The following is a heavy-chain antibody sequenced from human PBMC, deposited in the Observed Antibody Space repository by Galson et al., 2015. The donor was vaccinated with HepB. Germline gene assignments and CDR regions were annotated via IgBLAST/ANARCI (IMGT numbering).Heavy chain of an antibody. Sequence: SLRLSCAASGFTFSSYAMHWVRQAPGKGLEWVAVISYDGSNKYYADSVKGRFTISRDNSKNTLYLQMNSLRAEDTAVYYCARFSSSGFDYWGQGTLVTVSS. V-gene: IGHV3-30*04. CDR2: ISYDGSNK. CDR3: ARFSSSGFDY. CDR1: GFTFSSYA. J-gene: IGHJ4*02. D-gene: IGHD6-13*01.